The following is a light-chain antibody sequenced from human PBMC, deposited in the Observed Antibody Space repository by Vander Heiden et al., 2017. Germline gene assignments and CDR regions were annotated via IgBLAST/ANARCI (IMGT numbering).Light chain of an antibody. J-gene: IGLJ2*01. CDR3: NSRDSSGNHVV. Sequence: SSALTQDPAVSVALGQTVRTTCQGDSLRSYYAGWYQQKPGQAPVLVMYGKNNRPAGIPDRFSGSSLGNTASLTITGAQAEDEADYYCNSRDSSGNHVVFGGGTKLTVL. CDR1: SLRSYY. V-gene: IGLV3-19*01. CDR2: GKN.